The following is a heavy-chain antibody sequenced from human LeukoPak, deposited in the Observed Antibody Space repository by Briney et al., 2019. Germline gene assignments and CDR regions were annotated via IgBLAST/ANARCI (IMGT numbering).Heavy chain of an antibody. CDR2: IYYSGST. Sequence: SETLSLTCTVSGGSISSYYWSWIRQPPGKGLEWIGYIYYSGSTNYNPSLKSRVTISVDTSKNQFSLKLSSVTAADTAVYYCARAATADGGHPTTDGMAVWGQGTTVTVSS. V-gene: IGHV4-59*01. CDR3: ARAATADGGHPTTDGMAV. D-gene: IGHD5-12*01. CDR1: GGSISSYY. J-gene: IGHJ6*02.